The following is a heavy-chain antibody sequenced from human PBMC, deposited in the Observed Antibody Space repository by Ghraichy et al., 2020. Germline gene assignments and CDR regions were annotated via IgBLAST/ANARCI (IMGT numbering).Heavy chain of an antibody. D-gene: IGHD3-10*01. CDR1: GYTFTSYG. V-gene: IGHV1-18*01. CDR3: ARLRGAVKGGSGSYCLDC. Sequence: ASVKVSCKASGYTFTSYGISWVRQAPGQGLEWMGWISAYNGNTNYAQKLQGRVTMTTDTSTSTAYMELRSLRSDDTAVYYCARLRGAVKGGSGSYCLDCWGQGTLVTVSS. CDR2: ISAYNGNT. J-gene: IGHJ4*02.